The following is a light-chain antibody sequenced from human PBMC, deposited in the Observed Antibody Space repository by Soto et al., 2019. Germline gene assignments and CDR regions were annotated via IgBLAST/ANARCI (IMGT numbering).Light chain of an antibody. Sequence: DIQMTQSPSTLSASLGDRVTITCRASQSISSWLAWYQQKPGKAPKVLIYKASSLESGVPSRFSGSGSGTEFTLTLSSLQPDGFATYYCQQYETYSPWTFGQGTKVEIK. CDR3: QQYETYSPWT. V-gene: IGKV1-5*03. J-gene: IGKJ1*01. CDR1: QSISSW. CDR2: KAS.